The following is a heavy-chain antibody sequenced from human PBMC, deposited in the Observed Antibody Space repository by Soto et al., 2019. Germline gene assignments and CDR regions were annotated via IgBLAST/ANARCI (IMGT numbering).Heavy chain of an antibody. J-gene: IGHJ4*02. CDR2: IYHSGST. Sequence: QVQLQESGPGLVKPSGTLSLTCAVSGGSISSSNWWSWVRQPPGKGLEWIGEIYHSGSTNYNASLKSRVTISVDQSKNQFSLKLSSVTDADTAVYYCAIVGIRSGSYYPLDYWGQGTLVTVTS. D-gene: IGHD3-10*01. CDR1: GGSISSSNW. V-gene: IGHV4-4*02. CDR3: AIVGIRSGSYYPLDY.